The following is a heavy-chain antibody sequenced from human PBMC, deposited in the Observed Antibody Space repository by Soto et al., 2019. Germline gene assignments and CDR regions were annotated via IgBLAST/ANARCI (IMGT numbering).Heavy chain of an antibody. D-gene: IGHD3-22*01. V-gene: IGHV3-30-3*01. J-gene: IGHJ3*01. CDR2: ISYDGSNK. Sequence: GGSLRLSCAASGFTFSSYAMHWVRQAPGKGLEWVAVISYDGSNKYYADSVKGRFTISRDNSKNTLYLQMNSLRAEDTAVYYCAREGGITMIVVVITNDAFDFWGQGTMVTVSS. CDR3: AREGGITMIVVVITNDAFDF. CDR1: GFTFSSYA.